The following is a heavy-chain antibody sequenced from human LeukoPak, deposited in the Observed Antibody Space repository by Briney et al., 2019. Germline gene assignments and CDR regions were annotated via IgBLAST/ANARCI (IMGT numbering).Heavy chain of an antibody. CDR1: GGPYNRGGYS. V-gene: IGHV4-30-2*01. D-gene: IGHD4-17*01. CDR2: IYHSGST. J-gene: IGHJ4*02. CDR3: AKDAPNGECGEYKFDY. Sequence: PSQTLSLTCAVLGGPYNRGGYSCRWIRQPPGKGLEWIGYIYHSGSTYYSPSLKSRVTISVDRSKNQFSLTLRSVTAADTAVYYCAKDAPNGECGEYKFDYWGQGTLVTVSS.